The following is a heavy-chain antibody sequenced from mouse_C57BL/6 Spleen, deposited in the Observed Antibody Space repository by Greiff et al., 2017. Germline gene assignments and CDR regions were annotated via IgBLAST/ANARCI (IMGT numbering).Heavy chain of an antibody. D-gene: IGHD3-2*02. CDR2: IDPENGDT. V-gene: IGHV14-4*01. CDR1: GFNIKDDY. Sequence: EVKLQQSGAELVRPGASVKLSCTASGFNIKDDYMHWVKQRPEQGLEWIGWIDPENGDTEYASKFQGKATITADTSSNTAYLQLSSLTSEDTAVYYCTKKREDSSGYWFAYWGQGTLVTVSA. J-gene: IGHJ3*01. CDR3: TKKREDSSGYWFAY.